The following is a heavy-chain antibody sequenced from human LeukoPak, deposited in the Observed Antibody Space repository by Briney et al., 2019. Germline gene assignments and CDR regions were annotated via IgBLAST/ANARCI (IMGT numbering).Heavy chain of an antibody. V-gene: IGHV3-74*01. CDR1: GFTFSSYW. CDR2: INSDGSST. Sequence: GGSLRLSCAASGFTFSSYWMHWVRQAPGKGLVWVSRINSDGSSTSYADSVKGRLTISRDNAKNTPYLQMNSLRAEDTAVYYCARGWYGEGFDYWGQGTLVTVSS. J-gene: IGHJ4*02. CDR3: ARGWYGEGFDY. D-gene: IGHD4-17*01.